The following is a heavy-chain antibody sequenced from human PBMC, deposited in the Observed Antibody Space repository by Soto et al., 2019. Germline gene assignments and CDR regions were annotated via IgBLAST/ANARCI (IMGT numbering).Heavy chain of an antibody. V-gene: IGHV3-73*02. CDR3: TRPGIAAAGTGGGDY. CDR1: GFTFSGSA. Sequence: EVQLVESGGGLVQPGGSLKLSCAASGFTFSGSAMHWVRQASGKGLEWGGRIRSKANSYATAYAASVKGRFTISRDDSKTTAYLQMNSLKTEDTAVYYCTRPGIAAAGTGGGDYWGQGTLVTVSS. CDR2: IRSKANSYAT. D-gene: IGHD6-13*01. J-gene: IGHJ4*02.